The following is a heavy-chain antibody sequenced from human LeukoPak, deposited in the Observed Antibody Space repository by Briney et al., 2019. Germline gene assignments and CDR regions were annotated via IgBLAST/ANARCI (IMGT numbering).Heavy chain of an antibody. D-gene: IGHD6-13*01. Sequence: GGSLRLPCAASGFTFGDYSMNWVRQAPGKGLEWVSYISSSSTTIYYADSVKGRFTISRDNAKNSLYLQMNSLRAEDTGVYYCARDVYRGSSWYAFDYWGQGTLVTVSS. V-gene: IGHV3-48*04. CDR3: ARDVYRGSSWYAFDY. CDR2: ISSSSTTI. J-gene: IGHJ4*02. CDR1: GFTFGDYS.